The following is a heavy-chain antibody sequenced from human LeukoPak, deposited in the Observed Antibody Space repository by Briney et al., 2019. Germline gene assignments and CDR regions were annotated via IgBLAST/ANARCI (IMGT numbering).Heavy chain of an antibody. D-gene: IGHD3-16*01. CDR2: IKEDGSEN. CDR3: ARRRGVDY. J-gene: IGHJ4*02. CDR1: GFTFSSYS. V-gene: IGHV3-7*05. Sequence: GGSLRLSCAASGFTFSSYSMSWVRQAPGRGLEWVANIKEDGSENYYVDSVKGRFTISRDNAKNSLYLQMNSLRAADTAVYYCARRRGVDYWGQGTLVTVSS.